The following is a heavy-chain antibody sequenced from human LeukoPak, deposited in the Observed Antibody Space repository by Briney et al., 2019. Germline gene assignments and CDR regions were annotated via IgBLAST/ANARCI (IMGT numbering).Heavy chain of an antibody. CDR3: ARDEGSSPGVGY. V-gene: IGHV1-18*01. J-gene: IGHJ4*02. CDR1: NYTFNIYG. D-gene: IGHD6-6*01. Sequence: ASVKVSCKAYNYTFNIYGISWVRQAPGQGLEWVGWISAYNGNTNYAQKLQDRVTMTTDTSTTTAYMELRSLRSDDTAVYYCARDEGSSPGVGYWGQGTLVTVSS. CDR2: ISAYNGNT.